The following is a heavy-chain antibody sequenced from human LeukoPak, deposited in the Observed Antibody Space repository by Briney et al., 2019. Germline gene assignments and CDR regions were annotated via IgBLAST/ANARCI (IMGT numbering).Heavy chain of an antibody. CDR2: IKQDGSEK. D-gene: IGHD2-2*02. Sequence: GGSLRLSCAASGFTFSSYWMSWVRQAPGKGLEWVAYIKQDGSEKYYVDSVKGRFTISRDNAKNSLYLQMNSLRAEDTAVYYCARDRHIVVLPAAIRRSSYFDYWGQGTLVTVSS. CDR1: GFTFSSYW. V-gene: IGHV3-7*01. J-gene: IGHJ4*02. CDR3: ARDRHIVVLPAAIRRSSYFDY.